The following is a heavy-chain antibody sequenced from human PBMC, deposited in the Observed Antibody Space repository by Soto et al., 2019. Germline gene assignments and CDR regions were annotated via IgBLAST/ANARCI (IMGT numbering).Heavy chain of an antibody. CDR1: GFTFSSHW. V-gene: IGHV3-7*01. CDR2: IKQDGSEK. CDR3: ARSIGVTITYYYYYMDV. J-gene: IGHJ6*03. Sequence: EVQLVESGGGLVQPGGSLRLSCAASGFTFSSHWMSWVRQAPGKGLEWVANIKQDGSEKYYVDSVKGRFTISRDNAKNSLYLQMNSLRAKDTAVYYCARSIGVTITYYYYYMDVWGKGTTVTVSS. D-gene: IGHD5-12*01.